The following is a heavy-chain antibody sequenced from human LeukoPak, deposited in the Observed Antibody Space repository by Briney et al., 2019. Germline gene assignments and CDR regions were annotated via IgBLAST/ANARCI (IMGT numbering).Heavy chain of an antibody. CDR3: ARRVDSSWSFDY. J-gene: IGHJ4*02. D-gene: IGHD6-6*01. Sequence: ESLKISCKGSGYSFTTYWIGWVRQMPGKGLEWKGMIYPGDSDTRDSPSFQGQVTISADKSINTAYLQCSSLKASDTAMYYCARRVDSSWSFDYWGQGTLVTVSS. CDR1: GYSFTTYW. CDR2: IYPGDSDT. V-gene: IGHV5-51*01.